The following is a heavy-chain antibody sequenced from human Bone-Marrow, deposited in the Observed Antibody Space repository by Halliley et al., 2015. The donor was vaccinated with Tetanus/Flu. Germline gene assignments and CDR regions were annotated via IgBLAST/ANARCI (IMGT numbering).Heavy chain of an antibody. D-gene: IGHD6-19*01. CDR1: GHSISSGSFY. Sequence: TLSLTCTVSGHSISSGSFYWGWIRQPPGKGLEWIGIISFSGNTYYNSSPKSRATISVDTSKNQISLSLISVTAADTAVYFCSRNDLFSVAPDYWGQGTLVSVAS. V-gene: IGHV4-39*01. CDR3: SRNDLFSVAPDY. J-gene: IGHJ4*02. CDR2: ISFSGNT.